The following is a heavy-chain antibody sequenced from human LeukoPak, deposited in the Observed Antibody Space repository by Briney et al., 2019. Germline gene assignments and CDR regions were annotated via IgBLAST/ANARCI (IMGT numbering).Heavy chain of an antibody. CDR3: AKGGGPQRFTYYYMDV. D-gene: IGHD3-16*01. CDR1: GFTFSSYA. CDR2: ISHSAGGT. V-gene: IGHV3-23*01. J-gene: IGHJ6*03. Sequence: GRSLRLSCAASGFTFSSYAMTWVRQAPGKGLEWVSGISHSAGGTYYAGSVKGRFTISRDNSRNTLYLQMNSLRAEDTAVYYCAKGGGPQRFTYYYMDVWGKGTTVTVSS.